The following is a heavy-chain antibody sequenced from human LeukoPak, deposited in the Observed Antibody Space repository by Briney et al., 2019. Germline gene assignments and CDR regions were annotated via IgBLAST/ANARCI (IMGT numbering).Heavy chain of an antibody. CDR3: ARDQLVPYWYFDL. D-gene: IGHD1-1*01. CDR1: GFTFSRSS. J-gene: IGHJ2*01. CDR2: ISGSNSYI. V-gene: IGHV3-21*01. Sequence: GGSLRLSCAASGFTFSRSSMNWVRQVPGKGLEWVSSISGSNSYIYYVDSVKGRFTISRDNAKNSMFLQMNSLRDEDTAVYYCARDQLVPYWYFDLWGRGTLVTVSS.